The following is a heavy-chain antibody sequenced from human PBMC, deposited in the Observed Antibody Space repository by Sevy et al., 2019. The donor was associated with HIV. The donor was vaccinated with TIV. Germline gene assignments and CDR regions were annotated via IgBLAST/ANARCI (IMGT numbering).Heavy chain of an antibody. D-gene: IGHD5-12*01. CDR1: GFTFSSYA. Sequence: GGSLRLSYAASGFTFSSYAMSWVRQAPGKGLEWVSAISGSGGSTYYADSVKGRFTISRDNSKNTLYLQMNSLRAEDTAVYYCAALRGSGYECFDYWGQGTLVTVSS. V-gene: IGHV3-23*01. J-gene: IGHJ4*02. CDR3: AALRGSGYECFDY. CDR2: ISGSGGST.